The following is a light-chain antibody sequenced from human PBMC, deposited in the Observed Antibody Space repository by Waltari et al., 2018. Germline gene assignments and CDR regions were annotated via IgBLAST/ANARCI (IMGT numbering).Light chain of an antibody. V-gene: IGKV1-5*03. Sequence: DIQMTQSPSTLSASVGDRVTITCRASQSISNWLAWYQQKPGKAPKLLIYKASTLESGVPSRFSGSGSGTEFTLTISILQPDDFATYYFQQYNSYSLLTFGGGTKVEIK. J-gene: IGKJ4*01. CDR2: KAS. CDR1: QSISNW. CDR3: QQYNSYSLLT.